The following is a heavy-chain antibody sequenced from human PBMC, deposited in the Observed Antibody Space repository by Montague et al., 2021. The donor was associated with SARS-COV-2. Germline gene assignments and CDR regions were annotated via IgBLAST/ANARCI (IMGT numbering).Heavy chain of an antibody. J-gene: IGHJ4*02. CDR2: ISDTGSTI. CDR3: AKALMTYGGNSPVDQ. D-gene: IGHD4-23*01. CDR1: GFTFSDYY. Sequence: SLRPSCAASGFTFSDYYMNWIRQAPGEGLEWISYISDTGSTIYYXGSVKGRFAVSRDNTKNSLYLQMNSLRAEDTAVYYCAKALMTYGGNSPVDQWGQGTLVTVSS. V-gene: IGHV3-11*01.